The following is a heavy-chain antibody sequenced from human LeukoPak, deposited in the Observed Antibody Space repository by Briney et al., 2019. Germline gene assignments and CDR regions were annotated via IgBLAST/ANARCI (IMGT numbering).Heavy chain of an antibody. Sequence: GGSLRLSCAASGFTFSSYSMNWVRQAPGKGLEWVSYISSSSSTIYYADSVKGRFTISRDNAKNSLYLQMNSLRAEDTAVYYCARVPLNWGRGAYYFDYWGQGTLVTVSS. J-gene: IGHJ4*02. CDR3: ARVPLNWGRGAYYFDY. V-gene: IGHV3-48*01. D-gene: IGHD3-16*01. CDR1: GFTFSSYS. CDR2: ISSSSSTI.